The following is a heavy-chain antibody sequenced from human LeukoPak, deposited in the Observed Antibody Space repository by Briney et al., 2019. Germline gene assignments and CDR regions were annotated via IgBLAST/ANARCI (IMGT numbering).Heavy chain of an antibody. CDR3: ARDSRSDSSTSLDDY. J-gene: IGHJ4*02. CDR1: GGSFSGYY. Sequence: SETLSLTCVVYGGSFSGYYWSWIRQPPGKGLEWIGEINHSGSTNYNPSLKSRVTISVDTSKNQFSLKLSSVTAADTAVYYCARDSRSDSSTSLDDYWGQGTLVTVSS. CDR2: INHSGST. V-gene: IGHV4-34*01. D-gene: IGHD6-6*01.